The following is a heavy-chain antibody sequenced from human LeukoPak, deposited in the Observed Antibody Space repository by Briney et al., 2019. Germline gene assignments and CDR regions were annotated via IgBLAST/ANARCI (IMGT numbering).Heavy chain of an antibody. V-gene: IGHV3-23*01. CDR3: ARVSRLGELSFPYYYYGMDV. D-gene: IGHD3-16*02. CDR1: GFSFRDYP. Sequence: PEGSLRLSCEAAGFSFRDYPMGWVRRASGKRLEWVSGISAGADVIFYADPVKGRFTISRDNAKNSLYLQMNSLRAEDTAVYYCARVSRLGELSFPYYYYGMDVWGQGTTVTVSS. CDR2: ISAGADVI. J-gene: IGHJ6*02.